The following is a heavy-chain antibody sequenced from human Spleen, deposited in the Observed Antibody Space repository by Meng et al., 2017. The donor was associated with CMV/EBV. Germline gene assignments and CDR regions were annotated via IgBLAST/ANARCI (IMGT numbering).Heavy chain of an antibody. J-gene: IGHJ6*02. D-gene: IGHD2-15*01. V-gene: IGHV4-39*01. CDR1: GGSISSSSYY. Sequence: GSLRLSCTVSGGSISSSSYYWGWIRQPPGKGLEWIGSIYYSGSTYYNPSLKSRVTISVDTSKNQFSLKLSSVTAADTAVYYCARHATYCSGGSCYYFSYYYYGMDVWGQGTTVTVSS. CDR2: IYYSGST. CDR3: ARHATYCSGGSCYYFSYYYYGMDV.